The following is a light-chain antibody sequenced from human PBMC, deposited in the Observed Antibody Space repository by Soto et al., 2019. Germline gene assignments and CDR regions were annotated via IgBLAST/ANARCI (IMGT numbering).Light chain of an antibody. CDR2: SAS. V-gene: IGKV3D-15*01. Sequence: EIVMTQPPASRSVYPGERATLSCRASQSVNYNLAWYQQKPGQAPRLLIYSASTRATGTPARFSGTGSGTEFTLTISSLKSEDYAVYYCQQYKSWPPITFGQGTRLEI. CDR1: QSVNYN. CDR3: QQYKSWPPIT. J-gene: IGKJ5*01.